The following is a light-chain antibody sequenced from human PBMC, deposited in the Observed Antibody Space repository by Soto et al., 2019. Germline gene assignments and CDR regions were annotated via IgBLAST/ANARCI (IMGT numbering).Light chain of an antibody. CDR2: AAS. Sequence: DIQMTQSPSSLSASVGDRVTITCRASQSIGKHLNWYQQKPGKAPKFLIYAASSLQGGVPSRFSGSGSGTDFTLTVDSLQPKYFATYCSQQSNISPVTFGQGTRLESK. V-gene: IGKV1-39*01. J-gene: IGKJ5*01. CDR3: QQSNISPVT. CDR1: QSIGKH.